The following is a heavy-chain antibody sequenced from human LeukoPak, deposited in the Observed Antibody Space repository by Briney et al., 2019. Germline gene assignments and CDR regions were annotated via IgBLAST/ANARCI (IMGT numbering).Heavy chain of an antibody. V-gene: IGHV1-2*02. CDR3: ARGGGTYYYDSSGYSRWYFDL. D-gene: IGHD3-22*01. J-gene: IGHJ2*01. CDR2: IKPNSGGT. Sequence: ASVKVSCKASGYSFADYYMHWVRQAPGQGLEWMGWIKPNSGGTRSAQKFQGRVTMTRDTSISTAYMELSSLRYDDTAVYYCARGGGTYYYDSSGYSRWYFDLWGRGTLVTVSS. CDR1: GYSFADYY.